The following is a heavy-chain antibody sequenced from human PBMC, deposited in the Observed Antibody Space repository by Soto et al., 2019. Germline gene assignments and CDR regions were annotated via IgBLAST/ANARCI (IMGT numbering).Heavy chain of an antibody. CDR3: EGGRLCSRTNYYWAILDI. J-gene: IGHJ6*02. V-gene: IGHV1-18*01. CDR1: GYTFINYG. D-gene: IGHD2-2*01. Sequence: QVQLVQSGAEVKKPGASVKVACKASGYTFINYGISWVRQARGQGLEWMGWTTAYNGNTNYAQKFQDRVTMTTHTSTSKGYTEARSLSSDDTAVYYFEGGRLCSRTNYYWAILDIWGQGTTVTVSS. CDR2: TTAYNGNT.